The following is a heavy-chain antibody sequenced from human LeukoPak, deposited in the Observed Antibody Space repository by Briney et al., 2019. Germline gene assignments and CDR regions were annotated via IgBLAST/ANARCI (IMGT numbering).Heavy chain of an antibody. Sequence: SETLSLTCAVYGGSFSGYYWSWIRQPPGKGLEWIGEINHSGSTNYNPSLKSRVTISVDTSKNQFSLKLSSVTAADTAVYYCARDNGYSGSYYSVDYYYGMDVWGQGTTVTVSS. CDR1: GGSFSGYY. CDR3: ARDNGYSGSYYSVDYYYGMDV. D-gene: IGHD1-26*01. CDR2: INHSGST. J-gene: IGHJ6*02. V-gene: IGHV4-34*01.